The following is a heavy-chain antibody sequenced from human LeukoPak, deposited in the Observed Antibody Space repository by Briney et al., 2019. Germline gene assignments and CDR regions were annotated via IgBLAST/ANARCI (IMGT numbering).Heavy chain of an antibody. V-gene: IGHV4-59*01. CDR1: GGSISSYY. CDR2: IYYSGST. CDR3: ARDPHY. Sequence: SETLSLTCTVSGGSISSYYWSWIRQPPGKGLEWIGYIYYSGSTNYNPSLKSRVTISVDTSKNQFSLKLSSVIAADTAVYYCARDPHYWGQGTLVTVSS. J-gene: IGHJ4*02.